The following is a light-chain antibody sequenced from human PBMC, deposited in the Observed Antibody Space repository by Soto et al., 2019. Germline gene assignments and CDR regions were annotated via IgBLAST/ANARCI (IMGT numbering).Light chain of an antibody. V-gene: IGKV1-5*03. CDR3: QQYKSFMYT. J-gene: IGKJ2*01. CDR1: QNINSW. CDR2: KAS. Sequence: DIPMTQSPSTLSASVGDRVTITCRASQNINSWLAWYQQKPGKAPKVLMYKASTLESGVPSRFGGSGSETEFTLTISGLQPDDFATYYCQQYKSFMYTFGQGTKVEIK.